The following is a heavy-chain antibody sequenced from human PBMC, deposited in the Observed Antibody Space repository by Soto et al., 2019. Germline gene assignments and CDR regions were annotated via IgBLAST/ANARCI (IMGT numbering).Heavy chain of an antibody. V-gene: IGHV1-69*02. CDR3: ARDLTDYYFDY. CDR2: IIPILGIA. CDR1: GGTFSSYT. Sequence: QVQLVQSGAEVQKPGSSVKVSCKASGGTFSSYTISWVRQAPGQGLEWMGRIIPILGIANYAQKFQGRVTITADKSTSTAYMELSSLRSEDTAVYYCARDLTDYYFDYWGQGTLVTVSS. J-gene: IGHJ4*02.